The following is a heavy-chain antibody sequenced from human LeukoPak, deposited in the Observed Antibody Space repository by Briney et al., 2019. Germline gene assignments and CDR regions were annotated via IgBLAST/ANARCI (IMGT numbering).Heavy chain of an antibody. D-gene: IGHD7-27*01. V-gene: IGHV4-59*08. CDR3: ARHLGKDAFDI. J-gene: IGHJ3*02. Sequence: SETLSLTCTVSGGSISSYYWSWIRQPPGKGLEWIGYIYYSGSTNYNPSLKSRVTISVDTSKNQFSLKLSSVTAADTAVYYCARHLGKDAFDIWGQGTMVTVSS. CDR1: GGSISSYY. CDR2: IYYSGST.